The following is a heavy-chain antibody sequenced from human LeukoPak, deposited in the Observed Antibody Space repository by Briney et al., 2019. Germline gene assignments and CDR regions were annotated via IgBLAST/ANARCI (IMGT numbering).Heavy chain of an antibody. CDR1: GGSISSSSYY. D-gene: IGHD3-16*01. Sequence: SSETLSLTCTVSGGSISSSSYYWGWIRQPPGKGLEWIGSIYYSGSTYYNPSLKGRVTISVDTSKNQFSLKLSSVAAADTAVYYCARGGIDDYWGQGTLVTVSS. J-gene: IGHJ4*02. CDR3: ARGGIDDY. V-gene: IGHV4-39*01. CDR2: IYYSGST.